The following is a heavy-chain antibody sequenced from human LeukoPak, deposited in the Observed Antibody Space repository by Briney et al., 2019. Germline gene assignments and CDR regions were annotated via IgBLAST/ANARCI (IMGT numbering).Heavy chain of an antibody. V-gene: IGHV1-18*01. CDR1: GYTFTSYG. J-gene: IGHJ4*02. Sequence: ASVKVSCKASGYTFTSYGISWVRQAPGQGLEWMGWISAYNGNTNYAHKLQGRVTMTTDTSTSTAYMELRSLRSDDTAVYYCARDSACSSTSCYGFVDYWGQGTLVTVSS. CDR2: ISAYNGNT. D-gene: IGHD2-2*01. CDR3: ARDSACSSTSCYGFVDY.